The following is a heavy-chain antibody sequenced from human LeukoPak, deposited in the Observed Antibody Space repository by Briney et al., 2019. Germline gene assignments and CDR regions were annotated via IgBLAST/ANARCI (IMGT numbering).Heavy chain of an antibody. Sequence: KNGESLKISCKGSGYSFTNYWISWVRQMPGKGLEWMGKIDPSDSYTNYSPSFQGHVTISADKSINTAYLQWSSLKASDTAMYYCARQGTLDYWGQGTLVTVSS. V-gene: IGHV5-10-1*01. CDR1: GYSFTNYW. CDR3: ARQGTLDY. J-gene: IGHJ4*02. CDR2: IDPSDSYT.